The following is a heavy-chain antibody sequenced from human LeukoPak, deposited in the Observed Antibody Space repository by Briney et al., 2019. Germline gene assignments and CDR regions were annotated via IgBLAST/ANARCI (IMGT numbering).Heavy chain of an antibody. J-gene: IGHJ4*02. CDR3: AKRSAESSGYFDY. CDR1: GFTFSDYY. D-gene: IGHD6-19*01. V-gene: IGHV3-23*01. CDR2: ITGSGAFT. Sequence: GGSLRLSCAASGFTFSDYYMSWVRQAPGKGLEWVSAITGSGAFTDYADSVQGRFTISRDNSKNTLYLQMNSLRAEDTAVYYCAKRSAESSGYFDYWGQGTLVTVSS.